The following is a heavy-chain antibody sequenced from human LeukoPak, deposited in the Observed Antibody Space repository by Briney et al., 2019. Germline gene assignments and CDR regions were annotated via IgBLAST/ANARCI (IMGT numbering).Heavy chain of an antibody. CDR3: ATTDRVAVTGTNYYYYYMDV. CDR1: GGSIITYY. V-gene: IGHV4-4*07. J-gene: IGHJ6*03. D-gene: IGHD6-19*01. CDR2: IHTSGST. Sequence: KASETLSLTCTVSGGSIITYYWSWIRQPAGKGLEWIGRIHTSGSTNYNPSLKSRVSISVDTSKSQLSLKLTSVTAAGTAVYYCATTDRVAVTGTNYYYYYMDVWGKGTTVTVSS.